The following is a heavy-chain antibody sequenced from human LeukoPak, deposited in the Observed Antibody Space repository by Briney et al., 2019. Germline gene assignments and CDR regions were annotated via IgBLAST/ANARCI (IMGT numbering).Heavy chain of an antibody. D-gene: IGHD3-10*01. Sequence: SVTVSCTASGGTFSSYAISWVRQAPGQGLEWMGGIIPMFGTANYAQKFHGRVTITTDESTSTAYMELSSLRSEETAVYYCARGNKRISMVRGVSYYNYYYMDVWGKGTTVTVSS. CDR3: ARGNKRISMVRGVSYYNYYYMDV. J-gene: IGHJ6*03. V-gene: IGHV1-69*05. CDR2: IIPMFGTA. CDR1: GGTFSSYA.